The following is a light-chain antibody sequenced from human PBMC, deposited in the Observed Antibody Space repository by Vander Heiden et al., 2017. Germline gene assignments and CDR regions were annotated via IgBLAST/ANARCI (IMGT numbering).Light chain of an antibody. V-gene: IGKV3-11*01. CDR3: QCLQRDNRAST. CDR2: DAS. CDR1: PSGSTY. J-gene: IGKJ3*01. Sequence: EIVFTQSPATLSLPPGATAPLSCRASPSGSTYLAWYQHKPGQAPRLLIYDASNRATGIQARFSGGGSGTDFTLTMSSLELEDFAVYYCQCLQRDNRASTFGHGTKVDIK.